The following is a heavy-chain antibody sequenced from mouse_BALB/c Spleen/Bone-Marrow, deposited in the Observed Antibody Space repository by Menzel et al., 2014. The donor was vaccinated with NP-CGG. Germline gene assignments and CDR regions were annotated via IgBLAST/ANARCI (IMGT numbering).Heavy chain of an antibody. Sequence: VVGAGGGFRKAGGALKISCAAPGFTFRNYNMSWVRPTPGKRLEGVANIYSGGGNTYYPDSVKGRFTISRDNAKNNLYLQMSSLRSEDTALCYCARPAYYYGSNYAMDYWGQGTSVTVSS. CDR2: IYSGGGNT. CDR1: GFTFRNYN. CDR3: ARPAYYYGSNYAMDY. J-gene: IGHJ4*01. V-gene: IGHV5-9*03. D-gene: IGHD1-1*01.